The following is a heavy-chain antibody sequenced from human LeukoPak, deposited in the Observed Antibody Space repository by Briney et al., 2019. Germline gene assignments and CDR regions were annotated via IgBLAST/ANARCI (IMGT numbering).Heavy chain of an antibody. V-gene: IGHV3-13*01. CDR1: GFTFIDYD. CDR2: IGIRGDT. D-gene: IGHD6-19*01. Sequence: GGSLRLSCAASGFTFIDYDMQWVRQVIGKGLEWVSAIGIRGDTHYSGSVKGRFTISRENAESSLYLQMNSLRAEDTAVYYCASGGIQVSGIDEFDYWGQGTLVTVSS. J-gene: IGHJ4*02. CDR3: ASGGIQVSGIDEFDY.